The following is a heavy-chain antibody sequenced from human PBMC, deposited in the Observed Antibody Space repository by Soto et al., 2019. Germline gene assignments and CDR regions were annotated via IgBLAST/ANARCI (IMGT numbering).Heavy chain of an antibody. CDR3: ARDRDDSSGWYFDY. CDR1: GFTFSSYW. Sequence: GGSLRLCCAASGFTFSSYWMSGVRQAPGKGLEWVANIKQDGSEKYYVDSVKGRFTISRDNAKNSLYLQMNSLRAEDTAVYYCARDRDDSSGWYFDYWGQGTLVTSPQ. CDR2: IKQDGSEK. D-gene: IGHD6-19*01. J-gene: IGHJ4*02. V-gene: IGHV3-7*01.